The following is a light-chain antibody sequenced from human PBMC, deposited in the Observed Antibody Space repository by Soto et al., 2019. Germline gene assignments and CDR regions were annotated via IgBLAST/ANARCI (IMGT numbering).Light chain of an antibody. CDR3: QQYGSSPPYT. Sequence: EVVLTQSPGTLSLSPGERATLSCRASENVSNNYLAWYQQKPGQAPRLLIFGSSDRAAGIPDRFSGSGSGTDFTLTISRLEPEDVAVYSCQQYGSSPPYTFGQGNKLEIK. CDR1: ENVSNNY. J-gene: IGKJ2*01. V-gene: IGKV3-20*01. CDR2: GSS.